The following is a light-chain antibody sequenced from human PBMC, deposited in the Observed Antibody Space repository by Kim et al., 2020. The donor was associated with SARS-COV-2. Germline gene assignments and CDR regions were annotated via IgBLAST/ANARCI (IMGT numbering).Light chain of an antibody. CDR2: EVS. V-gene: IGLV2-8*01. J-gene: IGLJ2*01. CDR3: SSYAGSNFVV. Sequence: QSALTQPPSASGSPGQSVTISCTGTSSDVGGYNSVSWYQQHPGKAHKLMIYEVSKRPSGVPDRFSGSKSGNTASLTVSGLQAEDEADYYCSSYAGSNFVVFGGGTQLTVL. CDR1: SSDVGGYNS.